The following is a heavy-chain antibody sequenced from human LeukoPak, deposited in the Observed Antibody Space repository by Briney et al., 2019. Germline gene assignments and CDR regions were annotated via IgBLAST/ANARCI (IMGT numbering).Heavy chain of an antibody. CDR1: GLIVSSNF. D-gene: IGHD3/OR15-3a*01. J-gene: IGHJ4*02. Sequence: AGGSLRLSCAASGLIVSSNFMSWVRQAPGKGLEWVSVIYAGGTTYCADSVKGRFIISRDNSKNALSLQLNSLRPEDTALYYCAKHFCTGLDCSLFDSWGQGTLVTVSS. CDR3: AKHFCTGLDCSLFDS. CDR2: IYAGGTT. V-gene: IGHV3-53*01.